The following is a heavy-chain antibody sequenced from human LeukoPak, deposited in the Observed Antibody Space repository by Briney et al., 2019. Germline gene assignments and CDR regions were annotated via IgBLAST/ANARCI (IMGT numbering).Heavy chain of an antibody. D-gene: IGHD6-13*01. V-gene: IGHV4-61*02. CDR1: GGSLSSGSYY. CDR2: IYTSGST. CDR3: ACWYSSSWYDYFDY. Sequence: SQTLSLTCTVSGGSLSSGSYYWRWIRQPAGKGLEWIGRIYTSGSTNYNPSLKSRVTISVDTSQDQFSLKLSSVNAADTAVYYCACWYSSSWYDYFDYWGQGTLVTVPS. J-gene: IGHJ4*02.